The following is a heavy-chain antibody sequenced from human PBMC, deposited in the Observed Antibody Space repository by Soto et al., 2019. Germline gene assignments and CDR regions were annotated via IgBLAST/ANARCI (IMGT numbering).Heavy chain of an antibody. Sequence: GGSLRLSCAASGFLVRNNYMTWVRRAPGKGLEWLSSISGDGESTYYAESVKGRFTLSRDNAKNTLYLQMNSLRAEDTAVYYCASNSGYDRPDYWGQGTLVTVSS. J-gene: IGHJ4*02. CDR3: ASNSGYDRPDY. CDR1: GFLVRNNY. D-gene: IGHD5-12*01. CDR2: ISGDGEST. V-gene: IGHV3-23*01.